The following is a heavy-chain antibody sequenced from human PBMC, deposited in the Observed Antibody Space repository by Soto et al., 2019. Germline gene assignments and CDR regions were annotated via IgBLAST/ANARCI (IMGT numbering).Heavy chain of an antibody. CDR1: GGSISSGGYY. D-gene: IGHD2-2*01. CDR2: IYYSGST. Sequence: SETLSLTCTVSGGSISSGGYYWSWIRQHPGKGMEWIGYIYYSGSTYYNPSLKSRVTISVDTSKNQFSLKLSFVTAADTAVYYCARDRGVPAATINWFDPWGQGTLVTVSS. J-gene: IGHJ5*02. CDR3: ARDRGVPAATINWFDP. V-gene: IGHV4-31*03.